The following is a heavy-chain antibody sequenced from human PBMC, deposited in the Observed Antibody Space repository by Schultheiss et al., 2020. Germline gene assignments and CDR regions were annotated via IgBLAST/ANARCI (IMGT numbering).Heavy chain of an antibody. CDR1: GYTFTSYA. V-gene: IGHV1-3*01. CDR3: ARDPYGGWYSN. CDR2: INAGNGNT. Sequence: ASVKVSCKASGYTFTSYAMHWVRQAPGQRLEWMGWINAGNGNTKYSQKFQGRVTMTTDTSTSTAYMELRSLRSDDTAVYYCARDPYGGWYSNWGKGTLVTVSS. D-gene: IGHD6-19*01. J-gene: IGHJ1*01.